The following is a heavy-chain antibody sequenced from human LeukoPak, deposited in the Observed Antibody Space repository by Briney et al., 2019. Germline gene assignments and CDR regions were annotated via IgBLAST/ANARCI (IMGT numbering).Heavy chain of an antibody. CDR1: GGSFSGYY. D-gene: IGHD5-12*01. J-gene: IGHJ4*02. V-gene: IGHV4-34*01. Sequence: SSETLSLTWAVDGGSFSGYYWSWIRQPPGKGLEWVGEINHSGSTNYNPSLKSRVTISVDTSKNQSSLKLSSVTAADTAVYYCARGPGHSDNDYWGQGTLVTVSS. CDR3: ARGPGHSDNDY. CDR2: INHSGST.